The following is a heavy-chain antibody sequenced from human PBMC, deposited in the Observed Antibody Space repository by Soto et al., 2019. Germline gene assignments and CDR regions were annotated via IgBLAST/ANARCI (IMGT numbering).Heavy chain of an antibody. CDR2: IYYSGST. J-gene: IGHJ4*02. CDR3: ARFRLDRGFSSGYYYDY. Sequence: SETLSLTCTVSGGSISSSSYYWGWIRQPPGQGLVWIGSIYYSGSTYDNPHFKRRVTISVDTSKNQFPLKLSSVTAADTAVYYCARFRLDRGFSSGYYYDYWGQGTLVTVSS. V-gene: IGHV4-39*01. D-gene: IGHD3-22*01. CDR1: GGSISSSSYY.